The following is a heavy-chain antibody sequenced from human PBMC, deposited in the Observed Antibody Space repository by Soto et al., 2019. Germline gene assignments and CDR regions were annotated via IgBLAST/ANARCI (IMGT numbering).Heavy chain of an antibody. J-gene: IGHJ4*02. CDR2: IWYDGSNK. V-gene: IGHV3-33*01. CDR1: GFTFSSYG. D-gene: IGHD6-13*01. Sequence: QVQLVESGGGVVQPGRSLRLSCTASGFTFSSYGMHWVRQDPGKGLEWVAVIWYDGSNKYYADSVKGRFTISRDNSKNTLYLQMNSLRAEDTAVYYCARDVYSSSWYYFDYWGQGTLVTVSS. CDR3: ARDVYSSSWYYFDY.